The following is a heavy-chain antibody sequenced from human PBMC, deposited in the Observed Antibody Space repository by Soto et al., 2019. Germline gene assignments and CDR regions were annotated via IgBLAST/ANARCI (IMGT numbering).Heavy chain of an antibody. Sequence: ASVKVSCKASGYTFTSYDINWVRQATGQGLEWMGWMNPNSGNTGYAQKFQGRVTMTRNTSISTAYMELSSLRSEDTAVYYCARGLRYFDWLSQIYYYYGMDVWGQGTTVTVS. CDR1: GYTFTSYD. J-gene: IGHJ6*02. V-gene: IGHV1-8*01. CDR2: MNPNSGNT. CDR3: ARGLRYFDWLSQIYYYYGMDV. D-gene: IGHD3-9*01.